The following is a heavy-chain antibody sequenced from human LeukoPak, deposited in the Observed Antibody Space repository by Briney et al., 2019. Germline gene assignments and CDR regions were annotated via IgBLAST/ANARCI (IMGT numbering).Heavy chain of an antibody. J-gene: IGHJ5*02. Sequence: SETLSLTCTVSGDSISNYYWSWIRQPPGKGLEWIGYIYYSGSTNYNPSLKSRVTISVDTSKNQFSLKLSSVTAADTAVYYCARHSGSYLTNWFDPWGQGTLVTVSS. CDR1: GDSISNYY. CDR3: ARHSGSYLTNWFDP. V-gene: IGHV4-59*08. CDR2: IYYSGST. D-gene: IGHD1-26*01.